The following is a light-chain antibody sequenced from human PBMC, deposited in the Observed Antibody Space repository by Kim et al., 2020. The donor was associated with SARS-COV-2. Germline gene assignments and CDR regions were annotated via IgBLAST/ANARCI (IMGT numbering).Light chain of an antibody. CDR3: QAWDSSTVV. CDR1: RLGDKY. V-gene: IGLV3-1*01. J-gene: IGLJ2*01. Sequence: SVSPVQTASITCSGGRLGDKYACWYQQKPGQSPVLVIYQDSKRPSGIPERFSGSNSGNTATLTISGTQAMDEADYYCQAWDSSTVVFGGGTQLTVL. CDR2: QDS.